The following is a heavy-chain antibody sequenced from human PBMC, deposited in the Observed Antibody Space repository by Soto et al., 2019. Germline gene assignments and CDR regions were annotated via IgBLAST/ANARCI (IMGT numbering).Heavy chain of an antibody. V-gene: IGHV4-34*01. D-gene: IGHD6-19*01. Sequence: QVQLQQWGAGLLKPSETLSLTCAVYGGSFSGYYWSWIRQPPGKGLEWIGEINHSGSTNYNPSLKSRVTISVDTSKNQFSLKLSSVTAADTAVYYYARGGAVAVLSYYFDYWGQGTLVTVSS. CDR1: GGSFSGYY. CDR2: INHSGST. CDR3: ARGGAVAVLSYYFDY. J-gene: IGHJ4*02.